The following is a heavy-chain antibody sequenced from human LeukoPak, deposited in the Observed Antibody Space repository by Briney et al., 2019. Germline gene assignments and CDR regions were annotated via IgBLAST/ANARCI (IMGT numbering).Heavy chain of an antibody. V-gene: IGHV3-23*01. CDR3: AKSSATITIFEDYMDV. CDR2: IRGLADAA. Sequence: GESLRLSRAASGFNFSSYAMSWVRQAPGKGLEWVSGIRGLADAAYYADSLKGRFTISRDNSKNTLYLQMNSLRAEDTAVYYCAKSSATITIFEDYMDVWGKGTTVTVSS. D-gene: IGHD3-3*01. J-gene: IGHJ6*03. CDR1: GFNFSSYA.